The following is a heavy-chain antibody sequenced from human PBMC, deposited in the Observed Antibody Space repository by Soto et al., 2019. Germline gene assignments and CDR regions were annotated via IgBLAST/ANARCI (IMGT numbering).Heavy chain of an antibody. Sequence: ASVKVSCKVSGYTLTELSMHWVRQAPGKGLEWMGGFDPEDGETIYAQKFQGRVTMTEDTSTDTAYMELSSLRSEDTAVYYCATVSLKEAHYDFWSGYWFDPWGQGTLVTSPQ. J-gene: IGHJ5*02. CDR3: ATVSLKEAHYDFWSGYWFDP. CDR1: GYTLTELS. V-gene: IGHV1-24*01. CDR2: FDPEDGET. D-gene: IGHD3-3*01.